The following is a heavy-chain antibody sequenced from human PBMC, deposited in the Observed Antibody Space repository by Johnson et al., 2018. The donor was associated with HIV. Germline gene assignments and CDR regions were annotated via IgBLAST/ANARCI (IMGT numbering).Heavy chain of an antibody. CDR3: VRDAFDYRDASGRFGGAGFDI. J-gene: IGHJ3*02. V-gene: IGHV3-30*04. Sequence: QVQLVESGGGVVQPGRSLRLSCAASEFTFSRYAMHWVRQAPGKGLEWVAVISYDGSNKYYADSVKGRFTISRDNSKNSLSLQMNSLRAEDTAVYYCVRDAFDYRDASGRFGGAGFDIWGQGTVITVSS. CDR2: ISYDGSNK. CDR1: EFTFSRYA. D-gene: IGHD3-16*01.